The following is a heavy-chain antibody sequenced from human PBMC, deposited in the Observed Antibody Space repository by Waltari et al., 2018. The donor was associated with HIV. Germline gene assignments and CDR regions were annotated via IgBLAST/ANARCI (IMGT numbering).Heavy chain of an antibody. CDR1: GGSVRSGSYY. CDR2: ICYSGTT. J-gene: IGHJ3*02. Sequence: QVQLQESGPGLVKPSETLSLTCTVSGGSVRSGSYYCSWIRQPPGKGLEWIAYICYSGTTNYNPSLKSRVTIAGDTSKNQFSLKLSSVTAADTAVYYCARAADAFDIWGQGTMVTVSS. D-gene: IGHD2-15*01. V-gene: IGHV4-61*01. CDR3: ARAADAFDI.